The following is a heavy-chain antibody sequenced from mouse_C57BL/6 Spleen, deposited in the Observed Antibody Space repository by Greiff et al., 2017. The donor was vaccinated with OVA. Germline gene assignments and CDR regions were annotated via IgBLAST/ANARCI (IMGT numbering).Heavy chain of an antibody. CDR3: AREAYYSNYWYFDV. CDR1: GFTFSSYA. J-gene: IGHJ1*03. V-gene: IGHV5-4*01. Sequence: EVQVVESGGGLVKPGGSLKLSCAASGFTFSSYAMSWVRQTPEKRLEWVATISDGGSYTYYPDNVKGRFTISRDNAKNNLYLQMSHLKSEDTAMYYCAREAYYSNYWYFDVWGTGTTVTVSS. D-gene: IGHD2-5*01. CDR2: ISDGGSYT.